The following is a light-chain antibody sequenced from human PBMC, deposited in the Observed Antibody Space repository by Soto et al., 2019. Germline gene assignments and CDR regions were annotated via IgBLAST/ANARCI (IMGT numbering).Light chain of an antibody. Sequence: EIVMTQSPATLSVSPGERATLSCRASQSVSSNLAWYQQKPGQAPRLLIYATSTRATGIPPRFSGSGSGTEFTLTISSLRSEDFAVYYCQQYNYWPPFTFGQGTELEIK. V-gene: IGKV3-15*01. J-gene: IGKJ2*01. CDR2: ATS. CDR3: QQYNYWPPFT. CDR1: QSVSSN.